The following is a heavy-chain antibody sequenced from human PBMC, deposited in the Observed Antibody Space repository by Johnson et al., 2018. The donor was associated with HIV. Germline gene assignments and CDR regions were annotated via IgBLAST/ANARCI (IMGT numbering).Heavy chain of an antibody. V-gene: IGHV3-15*01. CDR2: IKTTSAGGTI. CDR1: GFTFSNAW. J-gene: IGHJ3*02. CDR3: ATDLFSLILEDDAFDT. Sequence: VQLVESGGDLVNPGGSLRLSCAASGFTFSNAWMSWVRQAPGKGLEWVGRIKTTSAGGTIDYAAPVKGRFTISRDDSTNTLYLQMNSLKIEDTAVYYCATDLFSLILEDDAFDTWGQGTMVTVSS.